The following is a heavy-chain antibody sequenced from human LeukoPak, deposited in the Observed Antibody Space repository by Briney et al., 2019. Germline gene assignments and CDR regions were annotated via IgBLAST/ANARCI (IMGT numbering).Heavy chain of an antibody. CDR2: ISSSSSYI. J-gene: IGHJ5*02. D-gene: IGHD3-3*01. CDR1: GFTFSSYS. V-gene: IGHV3-21*01. CDR3: ARGGGYYDFWSGYYQDNWFDP. Sequence: GGSLRLSCAASGFTFSSYSMNWVRQAPGKGLEWVSSISSSSSYIYYADSVKGRFTTSRDNAKNSLYLQMNSLRAEDTAVYYCARGGGYYDFWSGYYQDNWFDPWGQGTLVTVSS.